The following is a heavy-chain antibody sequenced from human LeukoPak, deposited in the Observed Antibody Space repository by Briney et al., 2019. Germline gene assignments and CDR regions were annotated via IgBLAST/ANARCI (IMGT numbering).Heavy chain of an antibody. J-gene: IGHJ1*01. V-gene: IGHV3-23*01. D-gene: IGHD3-16*01. CDR1: GFSFRSHG. CDR3: AKDDDWGRFNH. CDR2: ISPRGDIT. Sequence: GGSLRLSCAASGFSFRSHGMNWVRQAPGKGLEWVSGISPRGDITYYKDSVRGRFTISRDNFKNTVSQQLNSLRAEDTAMYYCAKDDDWGRFNHWGQGTLVTVSS.